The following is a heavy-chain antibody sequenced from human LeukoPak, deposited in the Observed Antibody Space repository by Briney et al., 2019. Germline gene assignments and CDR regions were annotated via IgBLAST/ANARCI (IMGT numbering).Heavy chain of an antibody. CDR1: GFTFSNYA. V-gene: IGHV3-23*01. CDR3: AKCQIPYREVVTDVDY. Sequence: PGGSLRLSCAASGFTFSNYAMNWVRQAPGKGLEWVSVISGSGGSTYYADSVKGRFTISRDNSKNTLYLQMNSLRAEDTAVYYCAKCQIPYREVVTDVDYWGQGTLVTVSS. J-gene: IGHJ4*02. CDR2: ISGSGGST. D-gene: IGHD4-23*01.